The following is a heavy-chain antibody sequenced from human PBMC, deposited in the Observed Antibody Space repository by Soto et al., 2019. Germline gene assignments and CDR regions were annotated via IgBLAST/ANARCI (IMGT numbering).Heavy chain of an antibody. Sequence: EVQLVESGGDLLQPGGSLRLSCAASGFTFSHYWMHWARQAPGKGREWVSNIKTDGSLTTDADSVKGGCTSSRDNAKDTRDLHMNSLKGEDTAVYFCERSNCRLDYWGQGTLVTGSS. V-gene: IGHV3-74*01. D-gene: IGHD2-21*01. CDR3: ERSNCRLDY. CDR1: GFTFSHYW. J-gene: IGHJ4*02. CDR2: IKTDGSLT.